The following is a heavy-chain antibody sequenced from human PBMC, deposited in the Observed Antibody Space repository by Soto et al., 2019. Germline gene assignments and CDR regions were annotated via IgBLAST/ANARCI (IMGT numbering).Heavy chain of an antibody. V-gene: IGHV3-73*01. Sequence: PGGSLRLSCAASGFTFSGSAMHWVRQASGKGLEWVGRIRSKANSYATAYAASVKGRFTISRDDSKNTAYLQMNSLKTEDTAVYYCTRHGYYDILTGYYPYGMDVWGQGTTVTVS. D-gene: IGHD3-9*01. CDR2: IRSKANSYAT. CDR3: TRHGYYDILTGYYPYGMDV. CDR1: GFTFSGSA. J-gene: IGHJ6*02.